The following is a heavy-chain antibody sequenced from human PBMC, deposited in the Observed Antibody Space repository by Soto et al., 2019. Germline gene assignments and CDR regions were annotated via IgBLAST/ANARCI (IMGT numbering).Heavy chain of an antibody. CDR1: GYTFTSYD. D-gene: IGHD6-6*01. CDR3: ARGGRAARRGWFDP. Sequence: GASVKVSCKASGYTFTSYDINWVRQATGQGREWMGWMNPNSGNTGYAQKFQGRVTMTRNTSISTAYMELSSLRSEDTAVYYCARGGRAARRGWFDPWGQGXLVTVSS. V-gene: IGHV1-8*01. CDR2: MNPNSGNT. J-gene: IGHJ5*02.